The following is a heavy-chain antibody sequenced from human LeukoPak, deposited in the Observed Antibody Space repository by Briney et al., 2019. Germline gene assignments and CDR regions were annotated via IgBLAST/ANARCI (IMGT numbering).Heavy chain of an antibody. J-gene: IGHJ4*02. V-gene: IGHV4-34*01. Sequence: SETLSLTCAGYGVSFSGYYWSWIRQPPGKGLEWIGEISHSGSTNYNPSLKSRVTISVDTSKNQFSLKLSSVTAADTAVYYCARVLSRTNWSFDYWGQGTLVTVSS. CDR3: ARVLSRTNWSFDY. D-gene: IGHD2-2*01. CDR1: GVSFSGYY. CDR2: ISHSGST.